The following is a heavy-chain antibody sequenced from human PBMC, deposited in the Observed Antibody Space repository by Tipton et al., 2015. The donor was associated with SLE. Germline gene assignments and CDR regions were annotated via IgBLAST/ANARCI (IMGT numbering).Heavy chain of an antibody. CDR3: ARWAADSYMDV. V-gene: IGHV4-30-4*08. Sequence: TLSLTCTVSGDSLSSGGYYWSWIRQLPGKGLEWIGYIHYSGRTYYTPSLRSRVTISVDTSKEQFSLKLTSVTAADTAVYYCARWAADSYMDVWGKGTTVTVSS. CDR1: GDSLSSGGYY. CDR2: IHYSGRT. D-gene: IGHD6-13*01. J-gene: IGHJ6*03.